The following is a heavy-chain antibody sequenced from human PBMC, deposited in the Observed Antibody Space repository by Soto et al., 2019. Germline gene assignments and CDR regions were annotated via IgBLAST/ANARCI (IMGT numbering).Heavy chain of an antibody. Sequence: ASVKVSCKASGGTFSSYAISWVRQAPGQGLEWMGGIIPIFGTANYAQKFQGRVTITADESTSTAYMELSSLRSEDTAVYYCASVRGYSSGWYEFYYFDYWGQGTLVTVSS. D-gene: IGHD6-19*01. CDR1: GGTFSSYA. V-gene: IGHV1-69*13. J-gene: IGHJ4*02. CDR3: ASVRGYSSGWYEFYYFDY. CDR2: IIPIFGTA.